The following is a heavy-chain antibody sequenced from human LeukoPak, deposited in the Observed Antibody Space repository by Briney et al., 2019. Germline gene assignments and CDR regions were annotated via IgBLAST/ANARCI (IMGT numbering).Heavy chain of an antibody. D-gene: IGHD6-13*01. J-gene: IGHJ5*02. Sequence: SGGSLRLSCAASGFTFSDYYMSWIRQAPGKGLEWVSYISSSGTGIYDADSVKGRFSISRDNAKNSLYLQMNSLRAEDTAVYYCARDSWPYSSSHWFDPWGQGTLVTVSS. CDR2: ISSSGTGI. V-gene: IGHV3-11*04. CDR3: ARDSWPYSSSHWFDP. CDR1: GFTFSDYY.